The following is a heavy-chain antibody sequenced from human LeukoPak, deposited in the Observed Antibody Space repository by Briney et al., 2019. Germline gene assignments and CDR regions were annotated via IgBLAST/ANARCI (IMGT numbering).Heavy chain of an antibody. CDR1: GFSFSDYA. J-gene: IGHJ4*02. CDR2: IWYDGSNK. D-gene: IGHD1-1*01. Sequence: GGSLRLSCAASGFSFSDYAIYWVCQTPGKGLEWEAFIWYDGSNKIYADSVKGRFTISRDNSYNTVYLQMTGLRAEDTAVYYCAKDGESGIQYTQGYFDYWGQGTLVTVSS. V-gene: IGHV3-30*02. CDR3: AKDGESGIQYTQGYFDY.